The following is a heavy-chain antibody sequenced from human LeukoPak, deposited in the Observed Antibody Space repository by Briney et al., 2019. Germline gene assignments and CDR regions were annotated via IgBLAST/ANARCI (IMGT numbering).Heavy chain of an antibody. CDR1: GFTFSNAW. J-gene: IGHJ3*02. CDR3: TTDYEFWSGYHAFDI. D-gene: IGHD3-3*01. Sequence: KPGGSLRLSCAASGFTFSNAWMSWVRQAPGKGLEWVGRIKTKTDGGTTDYAAPVKGRFTISRDDSKNTLFLQMNSLKTEDTAVYYCTTDYEFWSGYHAFDIWGQGTMVTVSS. V-gene: IGHV3-15*01. CDR2: IKTKTDGGTT.